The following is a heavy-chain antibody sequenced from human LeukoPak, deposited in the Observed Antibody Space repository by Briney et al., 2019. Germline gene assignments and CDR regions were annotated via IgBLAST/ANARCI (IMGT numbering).Heavy chain of an antibody. D-gene: IGHD3-22*01. J-gene: IGHJ5*02. CDR2: IYYSGST. Sequence: SETLSLTCTVSGGSISSSSYYWSWIRQPPGKGLEWIGYIYYSGSTNYNPSLKSRVTISVDTSKNQFSLKLSSVTAADTAVYYCARGKNSGYLTWGQGTLVTVSS. V-gene: IGHV4-61*01. CDR1: GGSISSSSYY. CDR3: ARGKNSGYLT.